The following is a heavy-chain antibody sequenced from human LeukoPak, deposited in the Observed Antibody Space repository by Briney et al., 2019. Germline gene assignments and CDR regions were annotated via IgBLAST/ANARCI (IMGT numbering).Heavy chain of an antibody. J-gene: IGHJ4*02. D-gene: IGHD6-13*01. CDR1: GFTFSSYA. Sequence: GGSLRLSCAASGFTFSSYAMSWVRQAPGKGLEWVSASSGSGGSTYYADSVKGRFTISRDNSKNTLYLQMNSLRAEDTAVYYCAKVTLGIAAAGTPFDYWGQGTLVTVSS. V-gene: IGHV3-23*01. CDR3: AKVTLGIAAAGTPFDY. CDR2: SSGSGGST.